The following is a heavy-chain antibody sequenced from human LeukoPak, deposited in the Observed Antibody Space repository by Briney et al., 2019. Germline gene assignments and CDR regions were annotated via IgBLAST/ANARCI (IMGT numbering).Heavy chain of an antibody. Sequence: PGGSLRLSCAASGFTFSSYAMSWFRQAPGKGLEWVSAISGSGGSTYYADSVKGRFTISRDNSKNTLYLQMNSLRAEDTALYYCARGPRITIFGVVDYWGQGTPVTVSS. CDR3: ARGPRITIFGVVDY. D-gene: IGHD3-3*01. J-gene: IGHJ4*02. V-gene: IGHV3-23*01. CDR1: GFTFSSYA. CDR2: ISGSGGST.